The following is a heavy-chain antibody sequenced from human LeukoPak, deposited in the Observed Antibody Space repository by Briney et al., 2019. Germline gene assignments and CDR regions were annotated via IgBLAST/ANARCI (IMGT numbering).Heavy chain of an antibody. Sequence: SETLSLTCAVYGGSFSGYYWSWIRQPPGKGLEWIGEINHSGSTNYNPSLKSRVTISVDTSKNQFSLKLSSVTAADTAVYYCAREHTGITMIVVVTKIWFDPWGQGTLVTVSS. J-gene: IGHJ5*02. CDR3: AREHTGITMIVVVTKIWFDP. CDR1: GGSFSGYY. V-gene: IGHV4-34*01. D-gene: IGHD3-22*01. CDR2: INHSGST.